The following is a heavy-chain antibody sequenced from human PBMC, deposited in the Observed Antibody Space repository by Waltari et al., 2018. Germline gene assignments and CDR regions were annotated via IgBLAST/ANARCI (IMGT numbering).Heavy chain of an antibody. J-gene: IGHJ3*01. Sequence: QLQLQESGPRLVRPSETLSLICRVSGVSITSNRHYWAWIRQSPGQGLEWIGTVSYSGTTDISPSLKSRVSVSRDTSKNQGSLILGSVTAADMAVYYCATYIGASVGTAAFDVWGQGTMVTVSS. CDR1: GVSITSNRHY. V-gene: IGHV4-39*01. CDR2: VSYSGTT. D-gene: IGHD5-12*01. CDR3: ATYIGASVGTAAFDV.